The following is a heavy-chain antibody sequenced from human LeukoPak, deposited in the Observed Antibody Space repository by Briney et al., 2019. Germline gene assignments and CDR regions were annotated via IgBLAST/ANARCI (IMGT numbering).Heavy chain of an antibody. J-gene: IGHJ4*02. CDR3: AREYSSDWYLFYFDS. Sequence: SQTLSLTCGISGDSVSSNNAAWNWIRQSPSRGLEWLGRTYYRSKWYYDYAASVTSRITINPDTSRNQFSLQLNPVTPEDTAVYYCAREYSSDWYLFYFDSWGQGALVTVSS. D-gene: IGHD6-13*01. CDR1: GDSVSSNNAA. V-gene: IGHV6-1*01. CDR2: TYYRSKWYY.